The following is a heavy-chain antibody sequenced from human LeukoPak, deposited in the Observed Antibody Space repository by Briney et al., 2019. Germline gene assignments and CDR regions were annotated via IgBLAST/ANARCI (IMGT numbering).Heavy chain of an antibody. V-gene: IGHV4-59*01. CDR1: GGSISSYY. CDR3: ARSGELRFLEWFQDAFDI. Sequence: PSETLSLTCTVSGGSISSYYWSWIRQPPGKGREWIGYIYYSGSTNYNPSLKSRVTISVDTSKNQFSLKLSSVTAADTAVYYCARSGELRFLEWFQDAFDIWGQGTMVTVSS. CDR2: IYYSGST. J-gene: IGHJ3*02. D-gene: IGHD3-3*01.